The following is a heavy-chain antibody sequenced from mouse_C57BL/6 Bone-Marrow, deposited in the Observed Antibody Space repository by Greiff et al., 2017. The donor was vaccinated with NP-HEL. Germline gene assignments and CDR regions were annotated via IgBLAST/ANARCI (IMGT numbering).Heavy chain of an antibody. CDR1: GYAFSSSW. CDR3: ARSYGSSYEWYFDV. V-gene: IGHV1-82*01. J-gene: IGHJ1*03. D-gene: IGHD1-1*01. Sequence: VKLVESGPELVKPGASVKISCKASGYAFSSSWMNWVKQRPGKGLEWIGRIYPGDGDTNYNGKFKGKATLTADKSSSTAYMQLSSLTSEDSAVYFCARSYGSSYEWYFDVWGTGTTVTVSS. CDR2: IYPGDGDT.